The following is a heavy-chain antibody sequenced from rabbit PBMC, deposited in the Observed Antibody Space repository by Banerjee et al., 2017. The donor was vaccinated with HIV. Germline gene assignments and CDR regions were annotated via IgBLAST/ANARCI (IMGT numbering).Heavy chain of an antibody. CDR1: GFSLSTND. CDR3: ARDQADYAGYRSFNL. J-gene: IGHJ4*01. CDR2: IYTGSSGSA. V-gene: IGHV1S40*01. D-gene: IGHD7-1*01. Sequence: QSLEESGGGLVKPGASLTLTCTVSGFSLSTNDMCWVRQAPGKGLEWIACIYTGSSGSAYYASWAKGRFPISKTSSTTVTLQMTSLTAADTATYFCARDQADYAGYRSFNLWGPGILVTVS.